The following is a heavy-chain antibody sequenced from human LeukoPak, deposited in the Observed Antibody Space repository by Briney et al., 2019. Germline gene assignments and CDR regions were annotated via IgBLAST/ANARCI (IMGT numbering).Heavy chain of an antibody. Sequence: GGSLRLSCAASGFTFSSYAMSWVRQAPGKGLEWVSGISGSGGTTYYADSVKGRFTVSRDNSKNTLYLQMDGLRAEDTAVYYCARSASRITMVRGYGMDVWGQGTTVTVSS. CDR1: GFTFSSYA. CDR2: ISGSGGTT. CDR3: ARSASRITMVRGYGMDV. V-gene: IGHV3-23*01. D-gene: IGHD3-10*01. J-gene: IGHJ6*02.